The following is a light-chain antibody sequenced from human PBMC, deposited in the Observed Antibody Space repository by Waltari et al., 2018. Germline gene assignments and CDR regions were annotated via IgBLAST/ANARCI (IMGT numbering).Light chain of an antibody. CDR3: QQYGSSPPIT. J-gene: IGKJ5*01. CDR1: QSVSSRY. Sequence: EIVLTQSPGTLSLSPGERATLSCRASQSVSSRYLAWYQQKPGQAPTLLIDGASSRATGIPDRFSGSGSGTDFTLTISRLEPEDFAVYYCQQYGSSPPITFGQGTRLEIK. V-gene: IGKV3-20*01. CDR2: GAS.